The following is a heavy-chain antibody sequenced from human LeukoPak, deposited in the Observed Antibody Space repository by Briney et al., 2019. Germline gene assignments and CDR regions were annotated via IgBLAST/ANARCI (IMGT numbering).Heavy chain of an antibody. J-gene: IGHJ4*02. Sequence: ASVKVSCKTSGYTFTSYGFSWVRQAPGQGLEWMGWISAYNGHTNYAQKFQGRVTMTTDTSTSTAYMELRSLRSDDTAIYYCARDFYDSSGYSPVWSDYWGQGTLVTVSS. CDR3: ARDFYDSSGYSPVWSDY. D-gene: IGHD3-22*01. V-gene: IGHV1-18*01. CDR2: ISAYNGHT. CDR1: GYTFTSYG.